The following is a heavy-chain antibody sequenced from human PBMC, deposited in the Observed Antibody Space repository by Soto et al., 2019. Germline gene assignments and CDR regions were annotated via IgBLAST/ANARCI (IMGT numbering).Heavy chain of an antibody. CDR1: DGSIRNRGYY. D-gene: IGHD5-18*01. J-gene: IGHJ4*02. CDR2: IYYSGST. CDR3: ARQLWALDIDY. V-gene: IGHV4-31*03. Sequence: PSETLSLTYTIADGSIRNRGYYWSWIRQHPGKGLEWIGYIYYSGSTYYNPSLKSRVTISVDTSKNQFSLKLSSVTAADTAVYYCARQLWALDIDYWGQGTLVTVSS.